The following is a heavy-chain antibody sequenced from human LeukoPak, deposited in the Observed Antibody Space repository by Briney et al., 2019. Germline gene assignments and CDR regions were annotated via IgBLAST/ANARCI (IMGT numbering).Heavy chain of an antibody. D-gene: IGHD3-22*01. J-gene: IGHJ3*02. CDR2: INPNSGGT. V-gene: IGHV1-2*02. Sequence: ASVKVSCKASGYTFTGYYMHWVRQAPGQGLEWMGWINPNSGGTKYAQKFQGRVNMTRDTSISTAYLELSRLRSDDTAVYYCARHDDSSGYWDAFDIWGQGTMVSVPS. CDR1: GYTFTGYY. CDR3: ARHDDSSGYWDAFDI.